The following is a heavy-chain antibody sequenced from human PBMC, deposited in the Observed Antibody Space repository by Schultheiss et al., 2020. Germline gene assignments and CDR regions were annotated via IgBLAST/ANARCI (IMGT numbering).Heavy chain of an antibody. CDR1: GLTLSSTA. J-gene: IGHJ4*01. Sequence: GGSLRLSCAASGLTLSSTAMSWVRQSPGKGLEWVSATNDDGRTYYADSVRCRFTISRDNSNNMVYLQMNSLRAEDTAVYFCAKEIINMNIVVSFDYWGQGSMVTVSS. CDR2: TNDDGRT. D-gene: IGHD3-22*01. V-gene: IGHV3-23*01. CDR3: AKEIINMNIVVSFDY.